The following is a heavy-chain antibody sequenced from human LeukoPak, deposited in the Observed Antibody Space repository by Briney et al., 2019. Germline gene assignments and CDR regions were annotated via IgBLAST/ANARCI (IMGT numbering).Heavy chain of an antibody. J-gene: IGHJ4*02. CDR1: GGSFSGYY. V-gene: IGHV4-34*01. CDR2: INHSGST. D-gene: IGHD2-21*02. Sequence: SETLSLTCAVYGGSFSGYYWSWIRQPPGKGLGWLGEINHSGSTNCNPSLKSRVTISVDTSKNQFSLKLSSVTAADTAVYYCARGEVNLAYCGGDCYSKEEFDYWGQGTLVTVSS. CDR3: ARGEVNLAYCGGDCYSKEEFDY.